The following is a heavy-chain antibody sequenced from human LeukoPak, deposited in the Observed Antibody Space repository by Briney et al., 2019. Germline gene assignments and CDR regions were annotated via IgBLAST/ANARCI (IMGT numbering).Heavy chain of an antibody. CDR2: ISGSGDTT. V-gene: IGHV3-23*01. J-gene: IGHJ4*02. D-gene: IGHD3-22*01. Sequence: GGSLRLSCAASGFTFSSYAMSWVRQAPGKGLEWVSAISGSGDTTYYADSVKGRFTISRDNSKNTLYLQMNSLRAEDPAVYYWAKGGGGGGYYESSGYYYSPYFDYWGQGTLVTVSS. CDR1: GFTFSSYA. CDR3: AKGGGGGGYYESSGYYYSPYFDY.